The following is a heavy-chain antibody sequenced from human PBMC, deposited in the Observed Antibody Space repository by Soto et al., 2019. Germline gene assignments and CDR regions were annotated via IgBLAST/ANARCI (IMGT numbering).Heavy chain of an antibody. CDR3: VRRGGYSGYGYRSKEDYYYYGMDV. D-gene: IGHD5-12*01. V-gene: IGHV3-64D*08. CDR2: ISSNGGST. J-gene: IGHJ6*02. Sequence: GGSLRLSCSASGFTFSSYAMHWVRQAPGKGLEYVSAISSNGGSTYYADSVKGRFTISRDNSKNTLYLQMSSLRAEDTAVYYCVRRGGYSGYGYRSKEDYYYYGMDVWGQGTTVTVSS. CDR1: GFTFSSYA.